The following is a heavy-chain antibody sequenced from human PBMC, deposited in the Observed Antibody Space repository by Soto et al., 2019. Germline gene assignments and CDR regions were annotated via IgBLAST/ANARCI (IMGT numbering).Heavy chain of an antibody. J-gene: IGHJ5*02. D-gene: IGHD2-2*02. CDR2: IYYSGST. V-gene: IGHV4-59*08. CDR3: ARHRAVVPAAIPNWFDP. CDR1: GGSISSYY. Sequence: SETLSLTCTVSGGSISSYYWSWIRQPPGKGLEWIGYIYYSGSTNYNPSLKSRVTISVDTSKNQFSLKLSSVTAADTAVYYCARHRAVVPAAIPNWFDPWGQGTLVTVS.